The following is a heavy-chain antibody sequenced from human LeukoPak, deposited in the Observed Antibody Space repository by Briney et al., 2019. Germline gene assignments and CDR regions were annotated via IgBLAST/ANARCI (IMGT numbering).Heavy chain of an antibody. Sequence: GGSLRLSCAASGFTYSSYWMSWVRQAPGKGLEWVANVKQDGSEKYYVDSVKGRFTISRDNAKNSLYLQMNSLRAEDTAVYYCARGARIAVVVSYYFDYWGQGTLVTVSS. CDR3: ARGARIAVVVSYYFDY. J-gene: IGHJ4*02. CDR1: GFTYSSYW. CDR2: VKQDGSEK. D-gene: IGHD6-19*01. V-gene: IGHV3-7*01.